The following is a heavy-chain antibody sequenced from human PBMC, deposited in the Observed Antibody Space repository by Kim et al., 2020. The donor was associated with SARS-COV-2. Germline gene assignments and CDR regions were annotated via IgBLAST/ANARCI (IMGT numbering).Heavy chain of an antibody. D-gene: IGHD3-22*01. Sequence: KGRVTIPVDTSKNQFSLKLSSVTAADTAVYYCARLTTWSYYDSSPSAFDYWGQGTLVTVSS. CDR3: ARLTTWSYYDSSPSAFDY. J-gene: IGHJ4*02. V-gene: IGHV4-39*01.